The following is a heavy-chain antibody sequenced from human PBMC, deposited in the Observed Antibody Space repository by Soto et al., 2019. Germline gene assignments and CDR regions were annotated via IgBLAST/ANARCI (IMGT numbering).Heavy chain of an antibody. CDR3: TRDSSTGTNSYKWFDP. D-gene: IGHD1-1*01. V-gene: IGHV1-2*01. J-gene: IGHJ5*02. Sequence: QLQLVQSGAEVKEPGASMKVSCKASGYTFTDHYITWVRQAPGQGPEYMGWIHPNSGETKYVQRLQGRVIITRDMSINTAYMELRRLTSDDTVVYYFTRDSSTGTNSYKWFDPWGQGTLVTVSS. CDR1: GYTFTDHY. CDR2: IHPNSGET.